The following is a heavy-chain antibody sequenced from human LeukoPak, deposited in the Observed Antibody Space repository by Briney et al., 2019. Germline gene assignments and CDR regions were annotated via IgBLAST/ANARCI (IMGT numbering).Heavy chain of an antibody. CDR2: FDPEDGET. V-gene: IGHV1-24*01. J-gene: IGHJ1*01. Sequence: GASVKVSCKVSGYTLTELSMHWVRQAPGKGLEWGGGFDPEDGETIYAQKFQGGVTMTEDTSTDTAYMELSRLRSEDTAVYYCATEGRSGGDSTFQHWGQGTLVTVSS. D-gene: IGHD2-21*01. CDR1: GYTLTELS. CDR3: ATEGRSGGDSTFQH.